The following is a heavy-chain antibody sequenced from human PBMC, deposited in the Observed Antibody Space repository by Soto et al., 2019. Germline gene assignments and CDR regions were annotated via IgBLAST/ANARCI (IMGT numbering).Heavy chain of an antibody. CDR2: ISGGGDIT. CDR1: GFSFDYFA. Sequence: GGSLRLCCAASGFSFDYFAMGWVRQAPGRGLEWVSSISGGGDITYDADSFKGRFIISRDKSKNTLYLEMNSLRVDDTAEYYCAKSTGYSGYDHFDLWGQGTVVTVSS. J-gene: IGHJ4*02. D-gene: IGHD5-12*01. V-gene: IGHV3-23*01. CDR3: AKSTGYSGYDHFDL.